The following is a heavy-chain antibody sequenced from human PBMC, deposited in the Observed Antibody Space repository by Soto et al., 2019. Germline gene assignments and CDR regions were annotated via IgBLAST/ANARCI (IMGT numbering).Heavy chain of an antibody. CDR1: GYSFTIYW. Sequence: GESLKISCKGSGYSFTIYWISWVRQMPGKGLEWMGRIDPSDSYTNYSPSFQGHVTISADKSISTAYLQWSSLKASDTAMYYCARHVDPKEDYYYGMDVWGQGTTVTVSS. V-gene: IGHV5-10-1*01. CDR2: IDPSDSYT. CDR3: ARHVDPKEDYYYGMDV. J-gene: IGHJ6*02.